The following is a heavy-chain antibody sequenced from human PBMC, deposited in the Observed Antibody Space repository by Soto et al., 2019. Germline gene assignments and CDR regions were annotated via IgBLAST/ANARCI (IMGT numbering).Heavy chain of an antibody. J-gene: IGHJ6*02. CDR1: GYTFTSYA. CDR2: INAGNGNT. V-gene: IGHV1-3*01. CDR3: ARGGGYDYVLGSYRPYIDV. Sequence: ASVKVSCKASGYTFTSYAMHWVRQAPGQRLEWMGWINAGNGNTKYSQKFQGRVTITRDTSASTAYMELSSLRSEDTAVYYCARGGGYDYVLGSYRPYIDVWGQGTTVTVSS. D-gene: IGHD3-16*02.